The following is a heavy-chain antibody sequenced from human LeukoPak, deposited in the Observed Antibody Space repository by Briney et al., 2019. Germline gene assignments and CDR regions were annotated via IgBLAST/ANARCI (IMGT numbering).Heavy chain of an antibody. CDR1: GFSLSTRGVG. Sequence: SGPTLLKPTQTLTLTCTFSGFSLSTRGVGVGWIRQPPGKALEWLSLIYWDDDKRYSPSMKSRLTITKDTSKNQVVLTMTNMDPVDTATYYCAHKGGSSGPNHFEYWGQGTLVTVSS. CDR3: AHKGGSSGPNHFEY. V-gene: IGHV2-5*02. CDR2: IYWDDDK. J-gene: IGHJ4*02. D-gene: IGHD3-22*01.